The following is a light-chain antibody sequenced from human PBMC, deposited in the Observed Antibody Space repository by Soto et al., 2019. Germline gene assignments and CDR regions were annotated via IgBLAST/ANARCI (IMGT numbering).Light chain of an antibody. CDR2: DVN. Sequence: QSVLTQPASVSVSPGQSITLSCTGSSSDVGSSNYVSWYQQLPGKAPKLIIFDVNNRPSGVSDRFSGSKSDNTASLTISGLQAEDEADYYCSSYTPLNTVIFGGGTKVTVL. CDR1: SSDVGSSNY. J-gene: IGLJ2*01. CDR3: SSYTPLNTVI. V-gene: IGLV2-14*03.